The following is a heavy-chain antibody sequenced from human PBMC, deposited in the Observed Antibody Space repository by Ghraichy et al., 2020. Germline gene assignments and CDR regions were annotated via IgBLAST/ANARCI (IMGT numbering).Heavy chain of an antibody. CDR3: AKRVEYSNSSPRFDY. J-gene: IGHJ4*02. D-gene: IGHD6-6*01. V-gene: IGHV3-23*01. Sequence: LSLTCAVSGFTFSNYGMNWVRQAPGKGLEWVAAITDSGRDTYYADSVKGRFTVSRDNSKNTLYLQMSSLRAEDTAVYYCAKRVEYSNSSPRFDYWGQGTLVTVSS. CDR1: GFTFSNYG. CDR2: ITDSGRDT.